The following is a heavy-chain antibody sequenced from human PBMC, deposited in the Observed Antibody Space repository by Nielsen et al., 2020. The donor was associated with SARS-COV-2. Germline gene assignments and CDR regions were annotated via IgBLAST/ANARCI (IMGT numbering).Heavy chain of an antibody. V-gene: IGHV4-39*07. CDR1: GGSISNSGYY. Sequence: SETLSLTCTVSGGSISNSGYYWGWVRQPPGKGLEWIGSLYYGGSTYYNPSLKSRVTISVDTSKNQFSLKLNSVTAADTAIYYCATLSGTYEIDFWGQGTLVTVSS. CDR2: LYYGGST. D-gene: IGHD1-26*01. J-gene: IGHJ4*02. CDR3: ATLSGTYEIDF.